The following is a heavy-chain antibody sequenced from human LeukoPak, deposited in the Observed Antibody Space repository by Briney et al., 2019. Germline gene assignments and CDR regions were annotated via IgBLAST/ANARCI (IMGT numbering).Heavy chain of an antibody. V-gene: IGHV5-51*01. CDR2: IYPGDSDT. J-gene: IGHJ3*02. D-gene: IGHD3-22*01. Sequence: KTGESLKISCKGSGYSFTSYWIGWVRQMPGKGLEWMGIIYPGDSDTRYSPSFQGQVTISADKSISTAYLQWSSLKASDTAMYYCARRAPSLYYYDSSGYYGDLVAFDIWGQGTMVTVSS. CDR3: ARRAPSLYYYDSSGYYGDLVAFDI. CDR1: GYSFTSYW.